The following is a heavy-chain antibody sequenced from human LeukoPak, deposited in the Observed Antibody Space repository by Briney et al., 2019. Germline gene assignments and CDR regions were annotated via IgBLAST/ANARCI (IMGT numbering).Heavy chain of an antibody. CDR2: IYHSGST. CDR1: GYSISSGYY. Sequence: SETLSLTCAVSGYSISSGYYWGWIRQPPGKGLEWIGRIYHSGSTYYNPSLKSRVTISVDTSKNQSSLKLSSVTAADTAVYYCARLGGYCSSTSCQNWFDPWGQGTLVTVSS. CDR3: ARLGGYCSSTSCQNWFDP. D-gene: IGHD2-2*01. J-gene: IGHJ5*02. V-gene: IGHV4-38-2*01.